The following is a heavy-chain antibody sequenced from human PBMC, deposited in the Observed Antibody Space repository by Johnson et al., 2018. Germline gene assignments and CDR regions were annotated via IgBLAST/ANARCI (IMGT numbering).Heavy chain of an antibody. CDR3: AKAPVGWLGEGAENFQH. CDR1: GFTFDDYA. Sequence: VQLVESGGGLVQPGRSLRLSCAASGFTFDDYAMHWVRQAPGKGLEWVSGISWNSGSIGYADSVKGRFTISRDNAKNSLYLQMNSLRAEDTALYYCAKAPVGWLGEGAENFQHWGQGTLVTVSS. V-gene: IGHV3-9*01. CDR2: ISWNSGSI. J-gene: IGHJ1*01. D-gene: IGHD3-22*01.